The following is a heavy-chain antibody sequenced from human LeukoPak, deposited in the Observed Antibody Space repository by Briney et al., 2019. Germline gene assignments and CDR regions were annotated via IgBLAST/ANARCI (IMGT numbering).Heavy chain of an antibody. CDR3: ASVGRAVADIRIWIQH. Sequence: SENLSLTCAVYGGSFSGYYWSWIRQPPGKGLEWIGEINHSGSTNYNPSLKSRVTISVDTSKNQFSLKLSSVTAADTAVYYCASVGRAVADIRIWIQHWGQGTLVTVSS. CDR2: INHSGST. J-gene: IGHJ1*01. CDR1: GGSFSGYY. V-gene: IGHV4-34*01. D-gene: IGHD6-19*01.